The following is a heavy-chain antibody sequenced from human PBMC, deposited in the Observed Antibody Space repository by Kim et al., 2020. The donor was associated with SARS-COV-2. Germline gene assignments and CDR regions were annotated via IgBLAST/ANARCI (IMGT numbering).Heavy chain of an antibody. V-gene: IGHV3-9*01. Sequence: GGSLRLSCAASGFTFGDYAMHWVRQAPGEGLEWVSGISWESGTIDYADSLKGRFTISRDNAKNSLYLQMNSLRVEDTALYYCAKDREPLRMSFGMDVWGQGTTLTISS. D-gene: IGHD3-16*01. CDR3: AKDREPLRMSFGMDV. CDR1: GFTFGDYA. J-gene: IGHJ6*02. CDR2: ISWESGTI.